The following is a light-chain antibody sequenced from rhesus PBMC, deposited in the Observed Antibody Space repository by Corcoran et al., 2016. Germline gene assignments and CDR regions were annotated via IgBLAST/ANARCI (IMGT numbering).Light chain of an antibody. V-gene: IGKV1-69*01. CDR1: QGISNW. J-gene: IGKJ2*01. CDR3: QQHDNSPYS. CDR2: RAS. Sequence: DIQMTQSPSSLSASVGDRVTITCRASQGISNWLAWYQKQPGKAPKLLIYRASNLETGVPSRFSGSGSGTDFTLTISSLQPEDIATYYCQQHDNSPYSFGQGTKVEIK.